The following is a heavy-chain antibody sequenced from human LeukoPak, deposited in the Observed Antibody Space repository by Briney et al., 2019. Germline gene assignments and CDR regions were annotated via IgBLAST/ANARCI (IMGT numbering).Heavy chain of an antibody. Sequence: GGSLRLSCAASGFTFSSYSMNWVRQAPGKGLEWVAVIWYDGSNKYYADSVKGRFTISRDNSKNTLYLQMNSLRAEDTAVYYCAKAGTTPMGIDYWGQGTLVTVSS. CDR2: IWYDGSNK. J-gene: IGHJ4*02. D-gene: IGHD1-1*01. CDR1: GFTFSSYS. CDR3: AKAGTTPMGIDY. V-gene: IGHV3-33*06.